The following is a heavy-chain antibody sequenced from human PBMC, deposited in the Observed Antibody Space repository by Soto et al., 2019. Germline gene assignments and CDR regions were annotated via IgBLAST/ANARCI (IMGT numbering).Heavy chain of an antibody. CDR2: IYYSGST. Sequence: SETLALTCTVSSGSIISSNYYWAWIRQPPEKGLEWIATIYYSGSTYYSPSLKSRVTISVDTSKNQFSLRLASVTAADTAVYYCARLNKPGWFDPWGQGTLVTVSS. V-gene: IGHV4-39*01. CDR1: SGSIISSNYY. CDR3: ARLNKPGWFDP. J-gene: IGHJ5*02.